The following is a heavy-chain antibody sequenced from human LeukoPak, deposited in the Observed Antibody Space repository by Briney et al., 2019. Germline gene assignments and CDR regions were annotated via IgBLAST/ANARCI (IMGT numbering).Heavy chain of an antibody. CDR1: GGTFSSYA. CDR2: IIPILGIA. J-gene: IGHJ4*02. V-gene: IGHV1-69*04. CDR3: ARSYGFNYFDY. Sequence: ASVKVSCKASGGTFSSYAISWVRQAPGQGLEWMGRIIPILGIANYAQKFQGRVTITADKSTSTAYMELSSLRSEDTAVYYCARSYGFNYFDYWGQGTLVTVSS. D-gene: IGHD5-18*01.